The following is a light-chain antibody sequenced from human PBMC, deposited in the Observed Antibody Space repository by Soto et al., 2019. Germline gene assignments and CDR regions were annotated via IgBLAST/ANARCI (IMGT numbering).Light chain of an antibody. CDR3: QQYASPPRT. Sequence: EIVLTQSPGTLSLSPGERATLSCRASQPVSSNYLAWYQQTPGQAPRLLIYDASSRATGIPDRFSGSGSGTDFTLTSSRLEPEDFAVYYCQQYASPPRTFDQGTKVEIK. CDR2: DAS. V-gene: IGKV3-20*01. J-gene: IGKJ1*01. CDR1: QPVSSNY.